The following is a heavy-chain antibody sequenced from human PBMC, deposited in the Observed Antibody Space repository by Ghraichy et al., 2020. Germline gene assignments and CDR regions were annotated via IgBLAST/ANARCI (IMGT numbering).Heavy chain of an antibody. J-gene: IGHJ3*02. CDR2: IKWDESEK. CDR1: GFTFNNYW. D-gene: IGHD3-3*01. CDR3: ARIMYYNSGNYDVPAIDI. Sequence: GGSLRLSCAASGFTFNNYWMTWVRQAPGKGLEWVANIKWDESEKYYVDSMKGRFSISRDNAEDALFLQMNSLRAEDTAVYYCARIMYYNSGNYDVPAIDIWGQGTMVTVSS. V-gene: IGHV3-7*05.